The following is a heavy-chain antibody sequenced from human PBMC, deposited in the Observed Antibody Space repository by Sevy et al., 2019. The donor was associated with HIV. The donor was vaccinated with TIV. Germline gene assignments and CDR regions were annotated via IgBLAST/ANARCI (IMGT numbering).Heavy chain of an antibody. V-gene: IGHV3-30*18. CDR3: AKEGRDGYNFFDY. J-gene: IGHJ4*02. Sequence: GGSLRLSCAASGFTFSSYGMHWVRQAPGKGLEWVAVISYDGSNKYYADSVKGRFTISRDNSKNTLYLQMNSLRAEDTAVYYCAKEGRDGYNFFDYWGQGTLVTVSS. CDR1: GFTFSSYG. CDR2: ISYDGSNK. D-gene: IGHD5-12*01.